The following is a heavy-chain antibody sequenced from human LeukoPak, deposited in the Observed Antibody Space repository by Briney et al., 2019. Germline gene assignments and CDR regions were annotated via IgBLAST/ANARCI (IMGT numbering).Heavy chain of an antibody. D-gene: IGHD3-10*01. J-gene: IGHJ3*02. Sequence: GGSLRLSCEASGFSFTNNWMSWVRQAPGKGLEWVGRVKRKADDGKTDYAAPVQGRFTISSDDSKNRLSLKMNSLKTEDTAVYYCATEGGSGSYYGDDAFDMWGQGTMVTVSS. CDR1: GFSFTNNW. V-gene: IGHV3-15*01. CDR2: VKRKADDGKT. CDR3: ATEGGSGSYYGDDAFDM.